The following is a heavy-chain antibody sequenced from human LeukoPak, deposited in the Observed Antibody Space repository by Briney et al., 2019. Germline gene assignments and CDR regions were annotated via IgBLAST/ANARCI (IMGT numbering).Heavy chain of an antibody. CDR3: ARDRAGDSGYDYYFDY. D-gene: IGHD5-12*01. V-gene: IGHV3-30-3*01. Sequence: PGRSLRLSCAASGFTFSSYAMHWVRQAPGKGLEWVAVISYDGSNKYYADSVKGRFTISRDNSKNTLYLQMNSLRAEDTAVYYCARDRAGDSGYDYYFDYWGQGTLVTVSS. CDR2: ISYDGSNK. J-gene: IGHJ4*02. CDR1: GFTFSSYA.